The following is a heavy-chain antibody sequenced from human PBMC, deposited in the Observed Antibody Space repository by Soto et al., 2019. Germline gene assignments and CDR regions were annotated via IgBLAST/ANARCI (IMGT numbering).Heavy chain of an antibody. J-gene: IGHJ4*02. CDR3: AKDQDSRWHDTDY. Sequence: EVQLLESGGGLVQPGGSLRLSCAASGFTFSNYAVTWVRQAPGKGLEWVSTISGSGGSTYYADSVKGRLTIFRDNSKNTQYLQRNSMIAKHTAVHHSAKDQDSRWHDTDYGSKRHMVTVSS. CDR2: ISGSGGST. CDR1: GFTFSNYA. D-gene: IGHD1-1*01. V-gene: IGHV3-23*01.